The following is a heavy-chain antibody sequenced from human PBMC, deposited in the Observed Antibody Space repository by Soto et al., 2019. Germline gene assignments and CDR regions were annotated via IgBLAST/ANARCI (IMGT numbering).Heavy chain of an antibody. CDR1: GDTFSRST. V-gene: IGHV1-18*01. CDR2: ISAYSGNV. D-gene: IGHD4-17*01. J-gene: IGHJ4*02. Sequence: QVQLVQSGAEVKKPGASVKVSCKTSGDTFSRSTISWVRQAPGQGLEWMGWISAYSGNVKYAWKFQDRVTMTTDTSTSTAYEELRSLRFDDTAVYYCAIANYGDDDYWGQGTLVTVSS. CDR3: AIANYGDDDY.